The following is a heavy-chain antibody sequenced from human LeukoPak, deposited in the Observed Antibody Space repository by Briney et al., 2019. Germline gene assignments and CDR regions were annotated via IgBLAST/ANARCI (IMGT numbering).Heavy chain of an antibody. J-gene: IGHJ3*02. CDR1: GGSISSSSYY. V-gene: IGHV4-39*01. Sequence: SETLSLTCTVSGGSISSSSYYWGWIRQPPGKGLEWIGSIYYSGRTYYNPSLKSRLTISVDTSKNQFSLKLTSVTAADTALYYCARPIGDATMVGAFDIRGQGTMVTVSS. CDR3: ARPIGDATMVGAFDI. CDR2: IYYSGRT. D-gene: IGHD5-12*01.